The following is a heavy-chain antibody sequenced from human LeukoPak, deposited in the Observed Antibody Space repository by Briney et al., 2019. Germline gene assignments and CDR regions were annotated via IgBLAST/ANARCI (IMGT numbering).Heavy chain of an antibody. CDR3: ARDLLDYNGSDSYYTNWFDP. CDR1: GGTFSSYA. J-gene: IGHJ5*02. D-gene: IGHD3-10*01. V-gene: IGHV1-69*05. Sequence: GASVKVSCKASGGTFSSYAISWVRQAPGQGLEWMGGIIPIFGTANYAQKFQGRVTITTDESTSTVYMELSSLRSEDTAVYYCARDLLDYNGSDSYYTNWFDPWGREPWSPSPQ. CDR2: IIPIFGTA.